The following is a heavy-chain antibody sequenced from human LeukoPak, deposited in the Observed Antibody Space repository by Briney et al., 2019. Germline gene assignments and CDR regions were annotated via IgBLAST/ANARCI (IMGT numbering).Heavy chain of an antibody. CDR1: GFPFSSYG. CDR2: IRYDGSNK. CDR3: ARDWRTSSLPLSSSSFYFDL. Sequence: GGSLRLSCAASGFPFSSYGMHWVRPAPGKGLGWVAFIRYDGSNKYYADSVKGRFTISRDNAKSSLFLQMNNLSAEDTGIYYCARDWRTSSLPLSSSSFYFDLWGQGTLVTVSS. D-gene: IGHD6-6*01. V-gene: IGHV3-30*02. J-gene: IGHJ5*02.